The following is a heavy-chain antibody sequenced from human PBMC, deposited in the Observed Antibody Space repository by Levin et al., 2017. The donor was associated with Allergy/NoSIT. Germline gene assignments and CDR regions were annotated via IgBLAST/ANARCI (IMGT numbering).Heavy chain of an antibody. V-gene: IGHV2-5*02. Sequence: SGPTLVKPTQTLTLTCTFSGFSLSTSGVGVGWIRQPPGKALEWLALIYWDDDKRYSPSLKSRLTITKDTSKNQVVLTMTNMDPVDTATYYCAHHKLWFGESLYYNWFDPWGQGTLVTVSS. CDR2: IYWDDDK. D-gene: IGHD3-10*01. CDR3: AHHKLWFGESLYYNWFDP. CDR1: GFSLSTSGVG. J-gene: IGHJ5*02.